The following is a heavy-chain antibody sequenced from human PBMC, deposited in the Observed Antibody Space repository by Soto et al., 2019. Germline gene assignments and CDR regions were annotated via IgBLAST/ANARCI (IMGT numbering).Heavy chain of an antibody. CDR1: GFTFTNSA. CDR3: AGPRLNYYDSSGYPPPAFDI. D-gene: IGHD3-22*01. Sequence: SVKVSCKASGFTFTNSAVQWVRQARGQRLEWIGWIVVGSGNTNYAQKFQERVTITRDMSTSTAYMELSSLRSEDTAVYYCAGPRLNYYDSSGYPPPAFDIWGQGTMVTVSS. J-gene: IGHJ3*02. V-gene: IGHV1-58*01. CDR2: IVVGSGNT.